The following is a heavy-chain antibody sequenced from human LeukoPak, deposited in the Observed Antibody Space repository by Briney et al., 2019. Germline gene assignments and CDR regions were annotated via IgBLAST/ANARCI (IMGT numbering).Heavy chain of an antibody. Sequence: MASETLSLTCTVSGGSISSYYWSWIRQPPGKGLEWIAYISDIGSINYNPSLKSRVTISLDTSKNQLSLKLRSVTAADTAVYYCAGHHPRNTVDFWGQGTLVTVSS. CDR3: AGHHPRNTVDF. D-gene: IGHD2/OR15-2a*01. CDR2: ISDIGSI. CDR1: GGSISSYY. V-gene: IGHV4-59*08. J-gene: IGHJ4*02.